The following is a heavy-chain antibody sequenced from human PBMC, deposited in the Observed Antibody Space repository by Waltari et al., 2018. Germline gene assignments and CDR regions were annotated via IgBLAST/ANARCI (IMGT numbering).Heavy chain of an antibody. V-gene: IGHV4-34*01. Sequence: QVQLQQWGAGLLKPSETLSLTCAVYGGSFSGYYWSWIRQPPGKGLEWIGEINHSGSTNYNPSLKSRGTISVDTSKNQFSLKLSSVTAADTAVYYCARQKGLWFGELLYYYGMDVWGQGTTVTVSS. CDR3: ARQKGLWFGELLYYYGMDV. J-gene: IGHJ6*02. CDR2: INHSGST. CDR1: GGSFSGYY. D-gene: IGHD3-10*01.